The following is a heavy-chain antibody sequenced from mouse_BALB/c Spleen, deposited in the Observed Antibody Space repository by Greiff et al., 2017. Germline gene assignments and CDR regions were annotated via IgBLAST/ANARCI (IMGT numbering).Heavy chain of an antibody. Sequence: DVKLVESGGGLVKPGGSLKLSCAASGFAFSSYDMSWVRQTPEKRLEWVAYISSGGGSTYYPDTVKGRFTISRDNAKNTLYLQMSSLKSEDTAMYYCAQAKSFLNWAWFAYWGQGTLVTVSA. D-gene: IGHD4-1*01. V-gene: IGHV5-12-1*01. CDR3: AQAKSFLNWAWFAY. CDR1: GFAFSSYD. J-gene: IGHJ3*01. CDR2: ISSGGGST.